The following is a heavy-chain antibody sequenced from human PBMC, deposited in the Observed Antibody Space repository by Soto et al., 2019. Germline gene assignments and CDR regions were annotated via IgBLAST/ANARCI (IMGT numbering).Heavy chain of an antibody. CDR2: INAGNGNT. CDR3: ARAPTLNVDTAMAKYYFDY. Sequence: ASVKVSCKASGDTFTSYAMHWVRQAPGQRLEWMGWINAGNGNTKYSQKFQGRVTITRDTSASTAYMELSSLRSEDTAVYYCARAPTLNVDTAMAKYYFDYWGQGTLVTVSS. J-gene: IGHJ4*02. V-gene: IGHV1-3*01. CDR1: GDTFTSYA. D-gene: IGHD5-18*01.